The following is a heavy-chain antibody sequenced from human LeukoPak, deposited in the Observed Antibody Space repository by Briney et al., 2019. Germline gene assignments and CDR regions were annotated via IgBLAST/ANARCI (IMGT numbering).Heavy chain of an antibody. J-gene: IGHJ5*02. CDR3: ARCYDLWSGYYRWLDP. CDR2: VIPLFGAP. Sequence: GASVKVSRKASRGTFSSYAISRGRHAPGPGVEWMGGVIPLFGAPNYAQKFQGRVTITADDSTSTAYMELSSLRSEDTAVYYCARCYDLWSGYYRWLDPWGQGTLVTVSS. D-gene: IGHD3-3*01. CDR1: RGTFSSYA. V-gene: IGHV1-69*01.